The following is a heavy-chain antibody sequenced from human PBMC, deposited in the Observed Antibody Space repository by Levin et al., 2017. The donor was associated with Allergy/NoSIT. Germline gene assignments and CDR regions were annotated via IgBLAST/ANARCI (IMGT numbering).Heavy chain of an antibody. CDR2: IYYSGST. J-gene: IGHJ4*02. Sequence: SETLSLTCTVSGGSISSYYWSWIRQPPGKGLEWIGYIYYSGSTNYNPSLKSRVTISVDTSKNQFSLKLSSVTAADTAVYYCARGGMTTVTTFDYWGQGTLVTVSS. CDR1: GGSISSYY. V-gene: IGHV4-59*01. CDR3: ARGGMTTVTTFDY. D-gene: IGHD4-17*01.